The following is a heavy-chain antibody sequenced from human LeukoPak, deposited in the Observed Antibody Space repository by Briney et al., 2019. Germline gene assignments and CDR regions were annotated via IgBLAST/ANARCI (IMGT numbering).Heavy chain of an antibody. CDR1: GFTFSSYS. CDR3: ARGDWYCSSTSCYAFDY. Sequence: GGSLRLSCAASGFTFSSYSMNWVRQAPGKGLEWVSYISSSSSTIYYADSVKGRFTISRDNAKNSLYLQMNSLRAEDTAVYYCARGDWYCSSTSCYAFDYWGQGTLVTVSS. D-gene: IGHD2-2*01. V-gene: IGHV3-48*04. CDR2: ISSSSSTI. J-gene: IGHJ4*02.